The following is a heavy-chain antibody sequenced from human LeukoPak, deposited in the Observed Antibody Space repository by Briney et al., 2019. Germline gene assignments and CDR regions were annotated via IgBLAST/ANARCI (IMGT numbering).Heavy chain of an antibody. Sequence: ASVKVSCKASGYIFTSYDINWVRQATGQGLEWMGWMSPNSGDTGYAQEFQGRVTMTRDTSISTANMELTSLRSEDTAVYYCARVTVGYCSGGSCSWFDPWGQGTLVTVSS. CDR2: MSPNSGDT. CDR1: GYIFTSYD. V-gene: IGHV1-8*01. J-gene: IGHJ5*02. D-gene: IGHD2-15*01. CDR3: ARVTVGYCSGGSCSWFDP.